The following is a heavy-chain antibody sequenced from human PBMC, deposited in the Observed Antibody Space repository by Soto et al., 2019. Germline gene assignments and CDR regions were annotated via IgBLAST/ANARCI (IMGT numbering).Heavy chain of an antibody. D-gene: IGHD2-2*01. CDR1: GDSFSSYA. J-gene: IGHJ6*02. Sequence: SVKVSCKVSGDSFSSYAISWVRQAPGQGLEWMGGIIPIFDTANYAQKFQGRVTITADESTSTAYMELSSLRSEDTAVYYCARHDCISTSCYYYYYYSMDVWGQGTTVTVSS. CDR2: IIPIFDTA. V-gene: IGHV1-69*13. CDR3: ARHDCISTSCYYYYYYSMDV.